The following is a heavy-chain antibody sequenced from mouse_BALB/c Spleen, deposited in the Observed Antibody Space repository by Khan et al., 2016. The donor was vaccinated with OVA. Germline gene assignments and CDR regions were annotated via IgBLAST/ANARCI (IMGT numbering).Heavy chain of an antibody. CDR2: LSSDGDYT. J-gene: IGHJ3*01. CDR3: ATHLTGSFAY. V-gene: IGHV5-6*01. CDR1: GFTFSPYS. D-gene: IGHD4-1*01. Sequence: EVELVESGGDLVKSGGSLKLSCAASGFTFSPYSMSWVRQTPDKRLEWVATLSSDGDYTYYPDSVKGRFNISRDNAKNTLYLQMSTLKSDDTAMYYCATHLTGSFAYWGQGTLVTVSA.